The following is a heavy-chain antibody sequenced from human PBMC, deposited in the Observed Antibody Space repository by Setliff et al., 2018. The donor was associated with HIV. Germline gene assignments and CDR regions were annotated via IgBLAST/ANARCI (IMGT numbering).Heavy chain of an antibody. CDR2: IGYSGST. CDR3: ARDQPQDYDSLTGYYTGRYFDY. D-gene: IGHD3-9*01. J-gene: IGHJ4*02. CDR1: GGSINYYY. V-gene: IGHV4-59*01. Sequence: SETLSLTCTVSGGSINYYYWNWIRQSPGKGLEWIGFIGYSGSTSYNPSLNSRVTISVDTSKNQFSLKLSSVSTADTAVYYCARDQPQDYDSLTGYYTGRYFDYWGRGTLVTVSS.